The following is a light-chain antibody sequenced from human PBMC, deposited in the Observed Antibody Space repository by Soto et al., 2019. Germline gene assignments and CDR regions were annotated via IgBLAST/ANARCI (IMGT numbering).Light chain of an antibody. Sequence: DVVMTQSPLSLPVTLGQPASISCRSSQSLVHGDGNTYLSWFQQRPGQSPRRLIYKVSDRDSGVPDRFSGSGSGTDFTLKISRVEAEDVGVYFCKQATHGPYTFGQGTKLEIK. V-gene: IGKV2-30*02. J-gene: IGKJ2*01. CDR3: KQATHGPYT. CDR2: KVS. CDR1: QSLVHGDGNTY.